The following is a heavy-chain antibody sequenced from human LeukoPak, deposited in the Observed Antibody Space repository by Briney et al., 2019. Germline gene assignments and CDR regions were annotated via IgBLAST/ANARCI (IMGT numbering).Heavy chain of an antibody. CDR1: GGSFSGYY. J-gene: IGHJ4*02. Sequence: SETLSLTCAVYGGSFSGYYWSWIRQPPGKGLEWIGEINHSGSTNYSPSLKSRVTISVDTSKNQFSLKLSSVTAADTAVYYCAKDNDNPRPDYWGQGTLVTVSS. D-gene: IGHD3-9*01. V-gene: IGHV4-34*01. CDR2: INHSGST. CDR3: AKDNDNPRPDY.